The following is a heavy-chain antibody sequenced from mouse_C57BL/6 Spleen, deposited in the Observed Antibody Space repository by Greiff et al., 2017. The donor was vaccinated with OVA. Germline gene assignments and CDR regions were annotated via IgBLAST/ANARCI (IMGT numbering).Heavy chain of an antibody. CDR3: TTWYYGSSPYYFDY. Sequence: EVQRVESGAELVRPGASVKLSCTASGFNIKDYYMHWVKQRPEQGLEWIGRIDPEDGDTEYAPKFPGKATMTADTSSNTAYLQLSSLTSEDTAVYYCTTWYYGSSPYYFDYWGQGTTLTVSS. V-gene: IGHV14-1*01. CDR2: IDPEDGDT. CDR1: GFNIKDYY. D-gene: IGHD1-1*01. J-gene: IGHJ2*01.